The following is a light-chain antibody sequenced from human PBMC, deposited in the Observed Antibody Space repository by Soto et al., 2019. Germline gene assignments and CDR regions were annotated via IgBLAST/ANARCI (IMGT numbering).Light chain of an antibody. CDR3: SSYTSRSTYV. CDR1: SSDVGSHNR. J-gene: IGLJ1*01. Sequence: QSVLTQPPSVSGSPGQSVTISCTGSSSDVGSHNRVSWYQQPPGTAPKLMIYDVSNRPSGVPDRFSGSKSGNTASLTISGLQAEDEADYSCSSYTSRSTYVFRTGTKVTVL. V-gene: IGLV2-18*02. CDR2: DVS.